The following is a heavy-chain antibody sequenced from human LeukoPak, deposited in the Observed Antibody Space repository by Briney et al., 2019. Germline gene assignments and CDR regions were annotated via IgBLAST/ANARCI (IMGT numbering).Heavy chain of an antibody. V-gene: IGHV1-18*04. J-gene: IGHJ6*04. Sequence: ASVKVSCKASGYTFTSYGISWVRQAPGQGLEWMGWICAYNGNTNYAQKLQGRVTMTTDTSTSTAYMELRSLRSDDTAVYYCARSGYSGYDSRYYYYYGMDVWGKGTTVTVSS. CDR1: GYTFTSYG. CDR3: ARSGYSGYDSRYYYYYGMDV. CDR2: ICAYNGNT. D-gene: IGHD5-12*01.